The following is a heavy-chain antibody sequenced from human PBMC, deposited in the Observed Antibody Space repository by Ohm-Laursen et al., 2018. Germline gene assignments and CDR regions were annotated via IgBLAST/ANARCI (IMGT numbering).Heavy chain of an antibody. J-gene: IGHJ6*02. CDR2: IYYSGST. D-gene: IGHD2-21*02. CDR1: GGSISSGGYY. V-gene: IGHV4-31*03. Sequence: SDTLSLTCTVSGGSISSGGYYWSWIRQHPGKGLEWIGYIYYSGSTYYNPSLKSRVTISVDTSKNQFSLKLSSVTAADTAVYYCAREKVVTATQYSYYYGMDVWGQGTTVTVSS. CDR3: AREKVVTATQYSYYYGMDV.